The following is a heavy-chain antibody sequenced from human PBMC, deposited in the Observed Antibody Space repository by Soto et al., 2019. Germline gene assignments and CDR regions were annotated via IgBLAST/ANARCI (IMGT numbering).Heavy chain of an antibody. CDR3: ARSCSTPSCYTERAFDI. CDR1: GGSISSNTYY. CDR2: TYYSAST. J-gene: IGHJ3*02. V-gene: IGHV4-39*01. Sequence: QLQLQESGPGLVKPSETLSLSCTVSGGSISSNTYYWGWIRQPPGKGLEWIGSTYYSASTSYNPSLKTRVTISVDTPKDQFSLKLSSVTAADTAVNFCARSCSTPSCYTERAFDIWGQGTRVTVSS. D-gene: IGHD2-2*02.